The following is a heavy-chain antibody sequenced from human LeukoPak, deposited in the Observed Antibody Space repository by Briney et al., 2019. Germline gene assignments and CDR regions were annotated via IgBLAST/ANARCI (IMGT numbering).Heavy chain of an antibody. CDR1: GYTFSTYW. Sequence: GESLKISCQGSGYTFSTYWLAWVRQMPGKGPEWMGIIYPGDSDTRYSPSFEGQVTISADKSINTAFLQWSSLRASDTTMYYCVRGLSARISKKNTEFFQYWGQGTLVTVSS. CDR2: IYPGDSDT. V-gene: IGHV5-51*01. D-gene: IGHD1/OR15-1a*01. CDR3: VRGLSARISKKNTEFFQY. J-gene: IGHJ1*01.